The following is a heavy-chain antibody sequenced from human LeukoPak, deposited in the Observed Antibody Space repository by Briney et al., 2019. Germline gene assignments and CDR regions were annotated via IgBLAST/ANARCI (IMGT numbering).Heavy chain of an antibody. CDR1: GGSISNYY. J-gene: IGHJ4*02. CDR2: VYYTGST. V-gene: IGHV4-59*01. CDR3: AIAGGQTPRTYYFDS. Sequence: PSETLSLTCPVSGGSISNYYYWTWIRQPPGKGLEWIGYVYYTGSTNFSPSLKSRVTISVDTSKKQFSLKLSSVTAADTAVYYCAIAGGQTPRTYYFDSWGQGTLVTVSS. D-gene: IGHD1-1*01.